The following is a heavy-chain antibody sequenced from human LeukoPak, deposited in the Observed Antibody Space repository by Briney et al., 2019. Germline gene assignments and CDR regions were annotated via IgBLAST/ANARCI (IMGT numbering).Heavy chain of an antibody. D-gene: IGHD3-22*01. V-gene: IGHV1-69*04. CDR2: IIPILGIA. CDR3: ARGYTYYYDSSGYYGRSSSAGSVLYLGY. J-gene: IGHJ4*02. Sequence: SVKVSCKASGGTFSSYAISWVRQAPGQGLEWMGRIIPILGIANYAQKFQGRVTITADKSTSTAYMELRSLRSEDTAVYYCARGYTYYYDSSGYYGRSSSAGSVLYLGYWGQGTLVTVSS. CDR1: GGTFSSYA.